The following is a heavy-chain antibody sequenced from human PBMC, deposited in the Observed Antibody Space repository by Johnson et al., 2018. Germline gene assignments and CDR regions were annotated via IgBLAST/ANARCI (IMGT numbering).Heavy chain of an antibody. J-gene: IGHJ6*02. V-gene: IGHV3-23*04. Sequence: EVQLVETGGSLVQPGESQRLSCAASGLTFSSYAMSWVRQAPGKGLEWVSGISGSGGSVYYADSVKGQFTISRDNSNKTLYLQMNSLRAEDTAVYYCAISVEYYYYPGMDVWGQGTTVTVSS. CDR1: GLTFSSYA. CDR3: AISVEYYYYPGMDV. CDR2: ISGSGGSV.